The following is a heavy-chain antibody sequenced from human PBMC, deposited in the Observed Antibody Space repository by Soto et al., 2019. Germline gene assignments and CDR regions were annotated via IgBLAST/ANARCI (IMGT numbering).Heavy chain of an antibody. J-gene: IGHJ4*02. Sequence: QVQLQESGPGLVKPSQTLSLTCTVSVGSISSGGYYWRWIRQHPGKGLEWIGYIYYSGSTYYNPSLTSRVTISVDTSKNHFSLKLSSVTAADTAVYYFAQWMGATSFDYWGEGTQVAFSS. CDR1: VGSISSGGYY. D-gene: IGHD1-26*01. CDR3: AQWMGATSFDY. V-gene: IGHV4-31*03. CDR2: IYYSGST.